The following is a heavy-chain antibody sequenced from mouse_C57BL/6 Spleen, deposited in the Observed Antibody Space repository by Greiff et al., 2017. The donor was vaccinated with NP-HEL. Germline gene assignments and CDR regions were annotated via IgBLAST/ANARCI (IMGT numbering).Heavy chain of an antibody. V-gene: IGHV1-26*01. D-gene: IGHD2-1*01. CDR3: ARSNYGNYLYYFDY. Sequence: VQLQQSGPELVKPGASVKISCKASGYTFTDYYMNWVKQSHGKSLEWIGDINPNNGGTSYNQKFKGKATLTVDKSSSTAYMELRSLTSEDSAVYYCARSNYGNYLYYFDYWGQGTTLTVSS. J-gene: IGHJ2*01. CDR1: GYTFTDYY. CDR2: INPNNGGT.